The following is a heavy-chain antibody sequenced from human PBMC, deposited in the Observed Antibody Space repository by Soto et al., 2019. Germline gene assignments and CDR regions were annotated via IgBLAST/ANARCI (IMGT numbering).Heavy chain of an antibody. CDR1: GFPFSSFS. D-gene: IGHD3-10*01. V-gene: IGHV3-21*02. CDR3: ARVTAGSGSYQIDL. J-gene: IGHJ4*02. CDR2: IGRVSTYI. Sequence: QLVESGGGLVKPGGSLRLSGVASGFPFSSFSLNWIRQAPGKGLEWVSSIGRVSTYIYYADSVRGRFTVSRDNAKNSVYLQMNGLTAEDSGIYYCARVTAGSGSYQIDLWGQGTLVTVSS.